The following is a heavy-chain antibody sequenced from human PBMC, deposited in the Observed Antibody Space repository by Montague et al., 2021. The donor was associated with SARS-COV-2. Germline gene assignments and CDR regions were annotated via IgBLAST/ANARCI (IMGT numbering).Heavy chain of an antibody. CDR2: ISSNGGAP. J-gene: IGHJ4*02. CDR3: ARPGDSNRWYSPPNY. V-gene: IGHV3-64*01. Sequence: SLRLSCAASGFTFSSYALHRVRQAPGKGLEYVSAISSNGGAPYYGNSVKGRFTISRDNSKNTLYLQMDSLRAEDMAVYYCARPGDSNRWYSPPNYWGQGTLVTVSS. CDR1: GFTFSSYA. D-gene: IGHD6-13*01.